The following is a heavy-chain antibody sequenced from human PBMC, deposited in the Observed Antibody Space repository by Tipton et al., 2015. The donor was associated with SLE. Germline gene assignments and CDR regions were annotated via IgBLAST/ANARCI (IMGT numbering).Heavy chain of an antibody. J-gene: IGHJ4*02. CDR3: ARHRGIVGATTDY. Sequence: TLSLTCTVSGGSISSSSYYWGWIRQPPGKGLEWIGSICYSGSTYYNPSLKSRVTISVDTSKNQFSLKLSSVIAADTAVYYCARHRGIVGATTDYWGQGTLVTVSS. D-gene: IGHD1-26*01. V-gene: IGHV4-39*07. CDR2: ICYSGST. CDR1: GGSISSSSYY.